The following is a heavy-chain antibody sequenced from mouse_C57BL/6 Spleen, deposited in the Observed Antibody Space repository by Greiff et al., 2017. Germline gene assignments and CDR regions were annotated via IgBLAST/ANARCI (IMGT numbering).Heavy chain of an antibody. CDR1: GYTFTSYW. Sequence: QVQLQQPGAELVKPGASVKLSCKASGYTFTSYWMHWVKQRPGRGLEWIGRIEPNSGGTKYNEKIKSKATLPVDKPSRTSYMQLSGLTSEDSAVYYCARYDFYWYFDVWGTGTTVTVSS. CDR3: ARYDFYWYFDV. D-gene: IGHD2-4*01. V-gene: IGHV1-72*01. CDR2: IEPNSGGT. J-gene: IGHJ1*03.